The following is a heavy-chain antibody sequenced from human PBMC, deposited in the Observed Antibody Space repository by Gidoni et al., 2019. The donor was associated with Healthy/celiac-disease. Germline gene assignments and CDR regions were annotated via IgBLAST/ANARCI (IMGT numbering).Heavy chain of an antibody. D-gene: IGHD2-21*02. J-gene: IGHJ5*02. CDR3: ARDRRCGGDCYSAPFDP. V-gene: IGHV4-61*02. Sequence: QVQLQESGPGLVKPSQTLSLPCTVSGGSISSGSYYWSWSRQPAGKGLEWIGRIYTSGSTNYNPSLKSRVTISVDTSKNQFSLKLSSVTAADTAVYYCARDRRCGGDCYSAPFDPWGQGTLVTVSS. CDR1: GGSISSGSYY. CDR2: IYTSGST.